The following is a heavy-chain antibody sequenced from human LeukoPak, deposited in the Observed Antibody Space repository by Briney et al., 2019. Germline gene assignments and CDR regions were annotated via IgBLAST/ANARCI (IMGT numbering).Heavy chain of an antibody. CDR2: INSDGSST. J-gene: IGHJ4*02. Sequence: PVRCLRLSCAAPGCAFSNYWMHWVRQAPGKGLVLVSRINSDGSSTSYADSVKGRFTISRDNAKNTLYLQMNSLRAEDTAVYYCARENPPGLPKKALHWGQGTLVTVSS. CDR3: ARENPPGLPKKALH. V-gene: IGHV3-74*01. CDR1: GCAFSNYW.